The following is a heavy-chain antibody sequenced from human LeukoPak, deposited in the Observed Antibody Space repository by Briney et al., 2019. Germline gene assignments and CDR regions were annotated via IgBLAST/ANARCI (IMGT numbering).Heavy chain of an antibody. J-gene: IGHJ3*02. V-gene: IGHV3-23*01. CDR1: GFTFSDFA. CDR3: AKDMLQRNGVSDPFDI. Sequence: PGGSLRLSCLASGFTFSDFAMNWVRQAPGKGLEWVSHIGGGGVDTYYADSVKGRFTISRDNPKSTLYLQLTSLRADDAAVYFCAKDMLQRNGVSDPFDIWGQGTMVTVSS. D-gene: IGHD2-8*01. CDR2: IGGGGVDT.